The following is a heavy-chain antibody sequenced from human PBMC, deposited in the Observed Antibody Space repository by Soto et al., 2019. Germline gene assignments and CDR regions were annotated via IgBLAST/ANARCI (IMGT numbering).Heavy chain of an antibody. V-gene: IGHV3-30*18. CDR2: ISYDGSNK. J-gene: IGHJ2*01. CDR3: AKESIPTVTTSWWYFDL. D-gene: IGHD4-17*01. CDR1: GFTFSSYG. Sequence: QVQLVESGGGVVQPGRSLRLSCAASGFTFSSYGMHWVRQAPGKGLEWVAVISYDGSNKYYADSVKGRFTISRDNSKNTLYLQMNSLRAEDTAVYYCAKESIPTVTTSWWYFDLWGRGTLVTVSS.